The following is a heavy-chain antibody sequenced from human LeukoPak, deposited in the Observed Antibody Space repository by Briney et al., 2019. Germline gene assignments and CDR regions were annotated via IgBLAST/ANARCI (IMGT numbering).Heavy chain of an antibody. CDR2: INPNSGGT. Sequence: GASVKVSCKASGYTFTGYYMHWVRQAPGQGLEWMGWINPNSGGTNYAQKFQGRVTMTRDTSISTAYMELSRLRSDDTAVYYCARDRAPPDGSGRFWGQGTLVTVSS. J-gene: IGHJ4*02. V-gene: IGHV1-2*02. CDR3: ARDRAPPDGSGRF. D-gene: IGHD3-10*01. CDR1: GYTFTGYY.